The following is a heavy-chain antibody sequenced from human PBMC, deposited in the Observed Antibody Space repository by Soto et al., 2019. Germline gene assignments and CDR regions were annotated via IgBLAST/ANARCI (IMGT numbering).Heavy chain of an antibody. CDR1: RVAFSKFI. CDR2: IIPIFGTA. J-gene: IGHJ6*02. D-gene: IGHD6-19*01. Sequence: QAQLEQSGGEVRKPGSSGKVSCKASRVAFSKFIVTWVRQAPGLGLEWVGGIIPIFGTANYAQKFQGRVTITAEESSSKSYMEVNNLRSEDTAVYYCAKVRYSSPMGYYYGMDVWGQGNTVTASS. V-gene: IGHV1-69*01. CDR3: AKVRYSSPMGYYYGMDV.